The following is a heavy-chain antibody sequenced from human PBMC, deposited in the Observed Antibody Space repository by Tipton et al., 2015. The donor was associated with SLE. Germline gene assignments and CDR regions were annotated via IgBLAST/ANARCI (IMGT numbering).Heavy chain of an antibody. CDR3: ARDSVAGSGMDV. V-gene: IGHV4-59*11. Sequence: TLSLTCTVSGGSISSHYWSWIRQPPGEGLEWIGYIYYSGSTNYNPSLKSRITISLDTSKNQFSLKLASVTAADTAVYYCARDSVAGSGMDVWGQGTTVTVSS. CDR2: IYYSGST. CDR1: GGSISSHY. J-gene: IGHJ6*02. D-gene: IGHD6-19*01.